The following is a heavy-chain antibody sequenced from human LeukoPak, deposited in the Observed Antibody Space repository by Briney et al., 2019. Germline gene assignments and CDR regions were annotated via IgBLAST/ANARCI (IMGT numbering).Heavy chain of an antibody. Sequence: SETLSLTCTVSGGSISSSSYYWGWIRQPPGKGLEWIGSIYYSGSTYYNPSLKSRVTITVDTSKNQFSLKLSSVTAADTAVYYCAETYYYGSGSYSLYDNWGQGTLVTVSS. V-gene: IGHV4-39*01. CDR3: AETYYYGSGSYSLYDN. J-gene: IGHJ4*02. D-gene: IGHD3-10*01. CDR1: GGSISSSSYY. CDR2: IYYSGST.